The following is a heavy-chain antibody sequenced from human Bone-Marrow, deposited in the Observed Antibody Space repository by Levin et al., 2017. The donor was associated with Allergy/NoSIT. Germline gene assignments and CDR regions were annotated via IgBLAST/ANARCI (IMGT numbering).Heavy chain of an antibody. V-gene: IGHV4-39*01. CDR2: IYYSGNT. D-gene: IGHD6-19*01. CDR3: ARLGGYSGGWYPSDFDY. Sequence: SQTLSLTCTVSGGSISSSDYFWGWIRQPPGKGLEWIGTIYYSGNTYYSPSLKSRVTISVDTSKNQFSLNLSSVTAADTAVYYCARLGGYSGGWYPSDFDYGGQGTLVTVSS. J-gene: IGHJ4*02. CDR1: GGSISSSDYF.